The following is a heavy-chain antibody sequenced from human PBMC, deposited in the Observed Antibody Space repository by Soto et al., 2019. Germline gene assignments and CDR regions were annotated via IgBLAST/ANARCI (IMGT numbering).Heavy chain of an antibody. D-gene: IGHD5-12*01. CDR2: ISGSGVST. CDR1: GFTFSSYA. Sequence: PGGSLRLSCAASGFTFSSYAMSWVRQAPGRGLEWVSGISGSGVSTYYADSVKGRFTISRDNAKNSLYLQMNSLRAEDTAVYYCAKDHDEDFGYDLDYFNSWGQGTQVTVSS. CDR3: AKDHDEDFGYDLDYFNS. V-gene: IGHV3-23*01. J-gene: IGHJ4*02.